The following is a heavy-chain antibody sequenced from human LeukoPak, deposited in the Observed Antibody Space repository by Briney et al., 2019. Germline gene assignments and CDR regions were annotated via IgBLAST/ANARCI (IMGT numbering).Heavy chain of an antibody. D-gene: IGHD2/OR15-2a*01. CDR2: INPNRGYT. J-gene: IGHJ6*03. CDR3: ASLYGQYYYMDV. CDR1: GYTFTDYY. V-gene: IGHV1-2*06. Sequence: SVKVSCMASGYTFTDYYMHWVRQAPGHGLEWMGRINPNRGYTNYAQKFQGRVTMNRDTSISPAYMELSSLRSDDTAVYYCASLYGQYYYMDVWGKGTTVTVSS.